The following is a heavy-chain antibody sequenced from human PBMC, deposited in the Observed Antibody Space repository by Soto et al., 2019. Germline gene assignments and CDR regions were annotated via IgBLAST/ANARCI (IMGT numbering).Heavy chain of an antibody. D-gene: IGHD2-2*02. CDR1: GFTFSSYE. CDR2: ISTSGSTI. J-gene: IGHJ6*02. V-gene: IGHV3-48*03. Sequence: GGSLRLSCAASGFTFSSYEMNWVRQAPGKGLEWVSYISTSGSTIYYADSVKSRFTISRDNAKDSLYLQMNSLRAEDTAIYYCARDGYCTCTSCYNHVWGQGTTVTVSS. CDR3: ARDGYCTCTSCYNHV.